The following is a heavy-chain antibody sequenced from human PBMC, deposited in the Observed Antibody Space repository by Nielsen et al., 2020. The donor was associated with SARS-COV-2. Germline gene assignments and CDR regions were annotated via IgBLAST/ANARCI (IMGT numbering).Heavy chain of an antibody. CDR2: ISSSGSTI. CDR1: GFTFSDYY. J-gene: IGHJ3*02. CDR3: ARDVNQGAFDI. Sequence: GESLKISCAASGFTFSDYYMSWIRQAPGKGLERVSYISSSGSTIYYADSVKGRFTISRDNAKNSLYLQMNSLRAEDTAVYYCARDVNQGAFDIWGQGTMVTVSS. V-gene: IGHV3-11*04.